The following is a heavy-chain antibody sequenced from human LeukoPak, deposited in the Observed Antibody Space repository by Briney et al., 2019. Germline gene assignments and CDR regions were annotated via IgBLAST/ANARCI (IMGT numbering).Heavy chain of an antibody. J-gene: IGHJ3*02. CDR1: GGTFSSYA. D-gene: IGHD1-26*01. Sequence: GASVKVSFKASGGTFSSYAISWVRQPPGQGLEWVGGNIPIVGTANYAQKFQGRVTITTDESTSTAYMELSSVRSEDTAVYFCARAIVEATLDASEICGQGTTGTASS. CDR3: ARAIVEATLDASEI. V-gene: IGHV1-69*05. CDR2: NIPIVGTA.